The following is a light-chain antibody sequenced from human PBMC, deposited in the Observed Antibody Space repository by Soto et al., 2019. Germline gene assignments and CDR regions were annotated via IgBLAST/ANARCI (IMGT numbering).Light chain of an antibody. CDR2: GNI. Sequence: QSVLTQPPSVSGAPGQRVTISCTGSSSNIGADYDVHWYQQIPGKAPKLLIYGNINRPSGVPDRFSGSKSGTSASLAITGLQAEDEADYYCSSFTISTKYVFGSGTKLTVL. CDR3: SSFTISTKYV. V-gene: IGLV1-40*01. CDR1: SSNIGADYD. J-gene: IGLJ1*01.